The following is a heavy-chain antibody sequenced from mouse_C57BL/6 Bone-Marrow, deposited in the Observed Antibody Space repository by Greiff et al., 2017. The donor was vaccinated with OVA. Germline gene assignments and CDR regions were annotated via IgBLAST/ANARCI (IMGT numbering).Heavy chain of an antibody. CDR2: FHPYNDDT. D-gene: IGHD1-1*01. J-gene: IGHJ1*03. Sequence: QVQLKQYGAELVKPGASVKMSCKASGYTFTTYPIEWMKQNHGKSLEWIGNFHPYNDDTKYNEKFKGKATLTVEKSSSTVYLELSRLTSDDSAVYYCARRDYGRGYFDVWGTGTTVTVSS. CDR1: GYTFTTYP. CDR3: ARRDYGRGYFDV. V-gene: IGHV1-47*01.